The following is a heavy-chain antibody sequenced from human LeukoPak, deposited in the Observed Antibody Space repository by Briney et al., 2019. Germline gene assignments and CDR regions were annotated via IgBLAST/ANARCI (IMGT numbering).Heavy chain of an antibody. CDR3: ARDYGDLQGVFDY. J-gene: IGHJ4*02. D-gene: IGHD4-17*01. V-gene: IGHV4-39*02. CDR1: GGSISSSSYY. CDR2: IYYSGST. Sequence: SETLSLTCTVSGGSISSSSYYWGWIRQPPGKGLEWIGSIYYSGSTYYNPSRKSRVTISVDTSKNQFSLKLSSVTAADTAVYYCARDYGDLQGVFDYWGQGTLVTVSS.